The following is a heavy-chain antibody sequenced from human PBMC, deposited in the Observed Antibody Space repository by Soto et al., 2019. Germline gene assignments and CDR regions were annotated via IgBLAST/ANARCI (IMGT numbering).Heavy chain of an antibody. CDR3: AKDGYGDSYYYYGMDV. CDR1: GFTFSSYA. J-gene: IGHJ6*02. CDR2: ISGSGGST. D-gene: IGHD4-17*01. V-gene: IGHV3-23*01. Sequence: GGSLRLSCAASGFTFSSYAMSWVRQAPGKGLEWVSAISGSGGSTYYADSVKGRFTISRDNSKNTLYLQMNSLRAEDTAVYYCAKDGYGDSYYYYGMDVWGQGTTVTVSS.